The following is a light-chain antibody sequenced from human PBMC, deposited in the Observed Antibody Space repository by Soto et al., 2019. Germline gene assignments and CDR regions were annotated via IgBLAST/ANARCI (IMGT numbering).Light chain of an antibody. CDR3: CSYAGSYTVV. CDR2: DVS. V-gene: IGLV2-11*01. J-gene: IGLJ2*01. Sequence: QFALTQPRSVSGSPGQSVTISCTGTSSDIGGYNYVSWYQQHPGKVPKLMIYDVSKRPSGVPDRFSGSKSGNTASLTISGLQAEDDADYYCCSYAGSYTVVFGGGTKLTVL. CDR1: SSDIGGYNY.